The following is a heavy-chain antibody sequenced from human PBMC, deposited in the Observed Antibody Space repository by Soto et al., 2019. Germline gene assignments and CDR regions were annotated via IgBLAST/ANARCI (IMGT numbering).Heavy chain of an antibody. J-gene: IGHJ4*02. V-gene: IGHV1-3*01. Sequence: QVQLVQSGAEVKKPGASVKVSCKASGYTFTTYAFHWVRQAPGQRLEWMGWINAGNGNTKDSQKFQGRVTITRDTSATTAYMELRGLRSEDTAVYYCARAYCDSTSCYTLDYWGQGTLVTVSS. CDR3: ARAYCDSTSCYTLDY. CDR2: INAGNGNT. D-gene: IGHD2-2*02. CDR1: GYTFTTYA.